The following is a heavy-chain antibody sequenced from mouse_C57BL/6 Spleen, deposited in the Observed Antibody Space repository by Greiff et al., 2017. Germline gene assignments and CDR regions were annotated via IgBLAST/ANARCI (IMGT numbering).Heavy chain of an antibody. D-gene: IGHD4-1*01. J-gene: IGHJ4*01. CDR2: IHPNSGST. V-gene: IGHV1-64*01. Sequence: VQLQPPGAELVKPGASVKLSCKASGYPFTSYWMHWVKQRPGQGLEWIGMIHPNSGSTNYNEKFKSKATLTVDKSSSTAYMQLSSLASEDSAVYYCARGTVYYAMDYWGQGTSVTVSS. CDR3: ARGTVYYAMDY. CDR1: GYPFTSYW.